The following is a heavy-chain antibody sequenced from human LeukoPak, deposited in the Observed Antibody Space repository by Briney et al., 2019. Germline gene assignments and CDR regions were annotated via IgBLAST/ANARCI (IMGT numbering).Heavy chain of an antibody. J-gene: IGHJ5*02. D-gene: IGHD6-19*01. CDR1: GGSISSSSYY. V-gene: IGHV4-39*01. CDR3: ARVSSGWYEWHWFDP. CDR2: IYYSGST. Sequence: PSETLSLTCTVSGGSISSSSYYWGWIRQPPGKGLEWIGSIYYSGSTYYNPSLKSRVTIPVDTSKNQFSLKLSSVTAADTAVYYCARVSSGWYEWHWFDPWGQGTLVTVSS.